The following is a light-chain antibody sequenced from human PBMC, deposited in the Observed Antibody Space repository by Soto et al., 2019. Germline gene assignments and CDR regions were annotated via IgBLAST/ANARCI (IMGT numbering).Light chain of an antibody. J-gene: IGLJ1*01. CDR1: SSDVGSYNY. V-gene: IGLV2-14*01. Sequence: QSALTQPASVSGSPGQSITISCTGTSSDVGSYNYVSWYQLHPGKAPKLMIYEVSNRPSGVSNRFSGSKSGDTASLTISGLQAEDEADYYCRSYTTRTPLYVFGTGTKLTVL. CDR2: EVS. CDR3: RSYTTRTPLYV.